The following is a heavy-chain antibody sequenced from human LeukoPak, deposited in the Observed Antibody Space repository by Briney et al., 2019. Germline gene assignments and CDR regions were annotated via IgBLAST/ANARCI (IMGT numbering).Heavy chain of an antibody. CDR1: GGTFSTYA. J-gene: IGHJ5*01. Sequence: ASVKVSCKASGGTFSTYAISWVRQAPGQGLEWMGIINPTGGTTFYPHKFQGRVTMTRDTSTSTFYMDLSSLKSEDTAVYYCARDGGGGTWLKKANWFDSWGQGTLVIVSS. CDR3: ARDGGGGTWLKKANWFDS. V-gene: IGHV1-46*01. D-gene: IGHD2-15*01. CDR2: INPTGGTT.